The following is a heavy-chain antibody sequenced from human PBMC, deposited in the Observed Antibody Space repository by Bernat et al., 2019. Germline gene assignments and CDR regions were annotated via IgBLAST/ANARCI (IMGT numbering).Heavy chain of an antibody. Sequence: EVQLLESGGGLVQPGGSLRLSCAASGFNFINYAMSWVRQAPGKGLEWVSTITGSGDSTYYADSVKGRFTISRDNSKNTLYLQMNSLRAEDTAVYYCARDYLGVAEWGYMDVWGKGTTVTVSS. CDR1: GFNFINYA. V-gene: IGHV3-23*01. CDR3: ARDYLGVAEWGYMDV. D-gene: IGHD3-3*01. J-gene: IGHJ6*03. CDR2: ITGSGDST.